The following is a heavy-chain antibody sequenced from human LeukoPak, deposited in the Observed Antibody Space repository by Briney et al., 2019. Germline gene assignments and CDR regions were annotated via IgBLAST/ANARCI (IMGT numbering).Heavy chain of an antibody. Sequence: SQTLSLTCTVSGGSIRSDNYYWSWIRQPPGKGLEWIGYIYYSGSTNYNPSLKSRVTISVDRSKNQFSLKLRSVIAADTAVYYCARVGWELLGPFDHWGQGTLVTVSS. D-gene: IGHD1-26*01. V-gene: IGHV4-61*01. CDR1: GGSIRSDNYY. CDR3: ARVGWELLGPFDH. J-gene: IGHJ4*02. CDR2: IYYSGST.